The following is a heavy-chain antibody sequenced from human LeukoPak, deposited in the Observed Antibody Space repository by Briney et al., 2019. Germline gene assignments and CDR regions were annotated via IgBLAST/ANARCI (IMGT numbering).Heavy chain of an antibody. Sequence: ASVKDSCKASGYTFTGYYMHWVRQAPGQGLEWMGWINPNSGGTNYAQKFQGRVTMTRDTSISTAYMELSRLRSDDTAVYYCARATVVTPWYFDYWGQGTLVTVSS. CDR3: ARATVVTPWYFDY. CDR2: INPNSGGT. V-gene: IGHV1-2*02. D-gene: IGHD4-23*01. J-gene: IGHJ4*02. CDR1: GYTFTGYY.